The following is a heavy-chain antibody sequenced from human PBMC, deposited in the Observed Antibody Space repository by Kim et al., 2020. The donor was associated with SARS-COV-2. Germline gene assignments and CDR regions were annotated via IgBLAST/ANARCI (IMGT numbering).Heavy chain of an antibody. Sequence: YAQGFTGRFVFSLDTSVSTAYLQISSLKAEDTAVYYCSYCGGDCYSGFDYWGQGTLVTVSS. CDR3: SYCGGDCYSGFDY. V-gene: IGHV7-4-1*02. D-gene: IGHD2-21*02. J-gene: IGHJ4*02.